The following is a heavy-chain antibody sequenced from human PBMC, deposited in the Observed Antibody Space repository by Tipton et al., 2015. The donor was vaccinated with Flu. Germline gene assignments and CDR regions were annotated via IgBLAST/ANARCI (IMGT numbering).Heavy chain of an antibody. V-gene: IGHV4-39*07. D-gene: IGHD2-8*02. CDR2: TYYTGRT. CDR1: GDSISSNTYY. CDR3: ASSQYCTGGVCYSGFGY. Sequence: TLSLTCTVSGDSISSNTYYWGWIRQPPGKGLEWIGTTYYTGRTYYNPSLKSRVTISVDTSKNQFSLKLSSVTAADMAVYYCASSQYCTGGVCYSGFGYWGQGTLVTVSS. J-gene: IGHJ4*02.